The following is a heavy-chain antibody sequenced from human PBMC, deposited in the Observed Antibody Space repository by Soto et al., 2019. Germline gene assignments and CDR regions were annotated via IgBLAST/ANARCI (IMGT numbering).Heavy chain of an antibody. V-gene: IGHV3-13*01. CDR1: GFTFSSYD. J-gene: IGHJ6*02. Sequence: GGSLRLSCAASGFTFSSYDMHWVRQATGKGLEWVSAIGTAGDTYYPGSVKGRFTISRENAKNSLYLQMNSLRAEDTAVYYCARVAAVAGLPYYYYGMDVWGQGTTVT. CDR3: ARVAAVAGLPYYYYGMDV. CDR2: IGTAGDT. D-gene: IGHD6-19*01.